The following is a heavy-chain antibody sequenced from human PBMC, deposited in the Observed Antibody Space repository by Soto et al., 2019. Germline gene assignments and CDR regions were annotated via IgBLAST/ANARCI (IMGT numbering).Heavy chain of an antibody. D-gene: IGHD3-10*01. CDR3: AGSPYLGYFDI. CDR2: IHYTGST. CDR1: SGSISTYY. J-gene: IGHJ4*01. V-gene: IGHV4-59*01. Sequence: PETLSLTCTVSSGSISTYYWSWIRQPPGKGLEWIGYIHYTGSTNYNPPLKTRVAISMDTTKNQFSLNLSSVTAADTGVYYCAGSPYLGYFDIWGVGKLVTLAS.